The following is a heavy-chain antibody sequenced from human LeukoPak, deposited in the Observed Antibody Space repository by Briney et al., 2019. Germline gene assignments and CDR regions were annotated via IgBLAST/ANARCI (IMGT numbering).Heavy chain of an antibody. V-gene: IGHV4-59*01. Sequence: SETLSLTCTVSGGSISSYYWSWIRQPPGKGLEWVGYIYYSGSTNYNPSLKSRGNISGDTSKNQFSLKRSSVTAADTAVYYCASLGPNIDYWGQGTLVTVSS. CDR2: IYYSGST. CDR1: GGSISSYY. CDR3: ASLGPNIDY. J-gene: IGHJ4*02.